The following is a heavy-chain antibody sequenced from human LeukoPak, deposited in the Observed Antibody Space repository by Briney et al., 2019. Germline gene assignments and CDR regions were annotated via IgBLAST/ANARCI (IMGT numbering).Heavy chain of an antibody. J-gene: IGHJ4*02. V-gene: IGHV3-23*01. Sequence: HTGGTLRLSCTVSGFTFRNYGMNWVRQAPGKGLEWVSGIIGGGDYTYYADSVKGRFTNSRDNSKNTLYLHMNSLRAADTAVYYCARDKGTSYLSSFDYWGQGTLVTVSS. CDR3: ARDKGTSYLSSFDY. CDR1: GFTFRNYG. CDR2: IIGGGDYT. D-gene: IGHD6-6*01.